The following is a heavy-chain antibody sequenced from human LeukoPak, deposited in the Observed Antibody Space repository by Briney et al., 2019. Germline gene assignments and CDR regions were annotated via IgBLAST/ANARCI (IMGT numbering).Heavy chain of an antibody. CDR2: IFNGGGA. J-gene: IGHJ4*02. Sequence: GGSLRLSCTVSGFTVSDNFMSWVRQAPGKGLEWVSVIFNGGGALYADSVKGRFTIFRDNSKNTVYLQMNNLRVEDTAVYYCASSARATIMFPVGGHMVYWGQGTLVTVSS. CDR3: ASSARATIMFPVGGHMVY. D-gene: IGHD5-12*01. V-gene: IGHV3-53*01. CDR1: GFTVSDNF.